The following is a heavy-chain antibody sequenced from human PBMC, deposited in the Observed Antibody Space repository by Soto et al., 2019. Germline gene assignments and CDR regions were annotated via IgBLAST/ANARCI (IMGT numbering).Heavy chain of an antibody. V-gene: IGHV1-58*01. J-gene: IGHJ6*02. Sequence: GASVKVSCKASGFTFTSSAVQWVRQARGQRLEWIGWIVVGSGNTNYAQKFQERVTITRDMSTSTAYMELSSLRSEDTAVYYCAAGSHREVTTYNYHYYGMDVWGQGTTVTVSS. CDR2: IVVGSGNT. CDR1: GFTFTSSA. CDR3: AAGSHREVTTYNYHYYGMDV. D-gene: IGHD4-17*01.